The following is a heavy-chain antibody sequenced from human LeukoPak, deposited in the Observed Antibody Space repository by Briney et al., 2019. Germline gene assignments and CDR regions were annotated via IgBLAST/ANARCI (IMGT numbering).Heavy chain of an antibody. J-gene: IGHJ3*02. V-gene: IGHV3-21*01. CDR3: ARAPYDSTGYETPLAFDI. CDR1: GFTFSTYT. CDR2: ISSSSSYI. D-gene: IGHD3-22*01. Sequence: KSGGSLRLSCAASGFTFSTYTMNWVSQAPGKGLEWVSTISSSSSYIYYGDSVKGRFTISRDNAKNSLYLQMNSLRAEDTAVYYCARAPYDSTGYETPLAFDILGQGTMVTVSS.